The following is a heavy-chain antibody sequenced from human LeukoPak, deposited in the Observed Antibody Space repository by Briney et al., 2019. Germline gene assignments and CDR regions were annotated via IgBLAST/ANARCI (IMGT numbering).Heavy chain of an antibody. CDR2: LSSSGGST. CDR1: GFTFSNYG. V-gene: IGHV3-23*01. J-gene: IGHJ4*02. CDR3: AKRGDYYDSSGYFYSYYFDY. Sequence: PGGTLRLSCAASGFTFSNYGMNWVRQAPGKGLEWVSALSSSGGSTYYADSVKGRFTISRDNSKNTLYLQMNSLRAADTAVYYCAKRGDYYDSSGYFYSYYFDYWGQGTLVTVSS. D-gene: IGHD3-22*01.